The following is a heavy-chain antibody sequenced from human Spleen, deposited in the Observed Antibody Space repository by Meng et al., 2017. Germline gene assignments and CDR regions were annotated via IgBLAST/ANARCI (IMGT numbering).Heavy chain of an antibody. CDR2: IYPRDSDT. V-gene: IGHV5-51*01. CDR3: ARGDTTMLQDAFDI. D-gene: IGHD5-18*01. CDR1: GYSFTTYW. Sequence: GESLKISCQGSGYSFTTYWIGWVRQMPGKGLEWMGIIYPRDSDTRYSPSFQGQVTISADKSISTAYLQRSSLQASDTAIYYCARGDTTMLQDAFDIWGQGTMVTVSS. J-gene: IGHJ3*02.